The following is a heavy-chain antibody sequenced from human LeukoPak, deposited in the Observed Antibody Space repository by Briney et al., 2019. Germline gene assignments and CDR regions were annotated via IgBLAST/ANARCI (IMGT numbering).Heavy chain of an antibody. V-gene: IGHV3-21*01. Sequence: GGSLRLSCAASGFTFSSYSMNWVRQAPGKGLEWVSSISSSSSYIYYADPVKGRFTISRDNAKNSLYLQMNSLRAEDTAVYYCARVGRDAITMVRGVAALFDYWGQGTLVTVSS. CDR3: ARVGRDAITMVRGVAALFDY. D-gene: IGHD3-10*01. J-gene: IGHJ4*02. CDR2: ISSSSSYI. CDR1: GFTFSSYS.